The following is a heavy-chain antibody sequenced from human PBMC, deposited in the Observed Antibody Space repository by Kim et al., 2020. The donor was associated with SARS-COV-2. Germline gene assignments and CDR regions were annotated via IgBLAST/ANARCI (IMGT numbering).Heavy chain of an antibody. V-gene: IGHV1-69*13. D-gene: IGHD4-17*01. CDR3: ARGLDGDYPWYFDL. Sequence: SVKVSCKASGGTFSSYAISWVRQAPGQGLEWMGGIIPIFGTANYAQKFQGRVTITADESTSTAYMELSSLRSEDTAVYYCARGLDGDYPWYFDLWGRGTLVTVSS. J-gene: IGHJ2*01. CDR1: GGTFSSYA. CDR2: IIPIFGTA.